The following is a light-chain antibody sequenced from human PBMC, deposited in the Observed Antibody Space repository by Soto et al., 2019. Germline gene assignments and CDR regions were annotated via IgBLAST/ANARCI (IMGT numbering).Light chain of an antibody. V-gene: IGLV1-47*01. J-gene: IGLJ2*01. CDR1: SSNIGSNY. CDR2: RNN. Sequence: QSVLTQPPSASGTPGQRVTISCSGSSSNIGSNYVYWYQQLPGTAPQLLIYRNNQRPSGVPDRFSSSMSGTSTSLAISGLRSEDEADYYCSAWDGSLSGPVFGGGTKVTVL. CDR3: SAWDGSLSGPV.